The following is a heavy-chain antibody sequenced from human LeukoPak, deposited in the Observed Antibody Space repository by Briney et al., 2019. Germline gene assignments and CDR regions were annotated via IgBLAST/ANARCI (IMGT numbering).Heavy chain of an antibody. D-gene: IGHD3-10*01. CDR2: IRYDGSNK. V-gene: IGHV3-30*02. CDR3: AKALHEGRGAYPIYYFDY. Sequence: PGGSLRLSCAASGFTFSSYGMHWVRQAPGKGLEWVAFIRYDGSNKYYADSVKGRFTISRDNSKSTLYLQMNSLRAEDTAVYYCAKALHEGRGAYPIYYFDYWGQGTLVTVSS. CDR1: GFTFSSYG. J-gene: IGHJ4*02.